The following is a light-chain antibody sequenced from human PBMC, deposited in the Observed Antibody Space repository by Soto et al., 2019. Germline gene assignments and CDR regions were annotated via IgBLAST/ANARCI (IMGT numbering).Light chain of an antibody. V-gene: IGLV2-14*01. CDR2: EVS. CDR3: SAYTTSSALVV. CDR1: SSDVGAYDF. J-gene: IGLJ2*01. Sequence: QSALTQPASVSGSPGQSITISCSGTSSDVGAYDFVSWYQQHPGKVPKLMIFEVSHRPSGVSHRFSGSKSGNMASLTISGLQAEDEADYYCSAYTTSSALVVFGGGTKVNVL.